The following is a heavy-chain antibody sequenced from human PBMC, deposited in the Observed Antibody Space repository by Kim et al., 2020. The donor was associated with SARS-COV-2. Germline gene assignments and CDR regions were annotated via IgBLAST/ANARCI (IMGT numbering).Heavy chain of an antibody. CDR2: ISSSSSYI. V-gene: IGHV3-21*01. D-gene: IGHD6-6*01. J-gene: IGHJ6*02. Sequence: GGSLRLSCAASGFTFSSYSMNWVRQAPGKGLEWVSSISSSSSYIYYADSVKGRFTISRDNAKNSLYLQMNSLRAEDTAVYYCARVLRAARPPYYYYGMDVWGQGTTVTVSS. CDR3: ARVLRAARPPYYYYGMDV. CDR1: GFTFSSYS.